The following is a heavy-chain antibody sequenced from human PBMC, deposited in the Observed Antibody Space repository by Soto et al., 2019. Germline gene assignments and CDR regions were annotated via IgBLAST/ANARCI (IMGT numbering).Heavy chain of an antibody. J-gene: IGHJ3*02. CDR2: IIPILGIA. Sequence: QVQLVQSGAEVKKPGSSVKVSCKASGGTFSSYTISWVRQAPGQGLEWMGRIIPILGIANYAQKFQGRVTITADKSTSTDYMELSSLRSEDRAVYYCARNRGSSWYPGAFDIWGQGTMVTVSS. D-gene: IGHD6-13*01. CDR3: ARNRGSSWYPGAFDI. V-gene: IGHV1-69*02. CDR1: GGTFSSYT.